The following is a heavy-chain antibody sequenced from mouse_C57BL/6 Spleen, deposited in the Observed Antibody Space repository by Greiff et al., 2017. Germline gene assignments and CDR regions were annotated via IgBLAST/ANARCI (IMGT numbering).Heavy chain of an antibody. D-gene: IGHD2-4*01. CDR2: ISNGGSYT. J-gene: IGHJ4*01. V-gene: IGHV5-4*01. CDR3: ARGDYDEGNYAMDY. CDR1: GFTFSSYA. Sequence: EVQLVESGGGLVKPGGSLKLSCAASGFTFSSYAMSWVRQTPEKRLEWVATISNGGSYTYYPDNVKGRFTISRDNAKNNLYLQMSHLKSEDTAMYYCARGDYDEGNYAMDYWGQGTSGTVSS.